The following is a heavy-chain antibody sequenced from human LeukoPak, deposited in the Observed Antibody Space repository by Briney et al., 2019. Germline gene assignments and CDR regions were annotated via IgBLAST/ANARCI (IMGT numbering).Heavy chain of an antibody. Sequence: GGSLRLSCAASGFTFDDYAMHWVRQAPGKGLEWVSGISWNSGSIGYADSVKGRFTISRDNAKNSLYLQMNSLRAEDMALYYSASNEMATWGQGTLVTVSS. J-gene: IGHJ4*02. V-gene: IGHV3-9*03. D-gene: IGHD5-24*01. CDR2: ISWNSGSI. CDR1: GFTFDDYA. CDR3: ASNEMAT.